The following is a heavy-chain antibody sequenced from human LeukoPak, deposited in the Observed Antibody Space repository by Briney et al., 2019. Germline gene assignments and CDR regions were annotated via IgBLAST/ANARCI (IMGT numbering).Heavy chain of an antibody. CDR3: ARGGEGYYDSSGYYPFDY. CDR2: IYYSGGT. J-gene: IGHJ4*02. V-gene: IGHV4-59*01. CDR1: GGSISSYY. D-gene: IGHD3-22*01. Sequence: SETLSLTCTVSGGSISSYYWSWIRHPPGKGLEWIGYIYYSGGTNYTPSLKSRVTISVDTSKNQFSLKLSSVTAADTAVYYCARGGEGYYDSSGYYPFDYWGQGTLVTVSS.